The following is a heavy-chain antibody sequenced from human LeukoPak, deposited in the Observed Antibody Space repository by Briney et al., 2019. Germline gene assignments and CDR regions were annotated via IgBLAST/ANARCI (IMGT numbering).Heavy chain of an antibody. Sequence: GGSLRLSCAAAGFTFTSYSLNWVRQAPGKGLEWVSYISSSSSSIYYADSVKGRSTISRDNAKSSLYLQMNSLRDEDTAVYYCARDYYGDYYFDYWGQGSLVTVSS. CDR1: GFTFTSYS. CDR2: ISSSSSSI. CDR3: ARDYYGDYYFDY. J-gene: IGHJ4*02. V-gene: IGHV3-48*02. D-gene: IGHD4-17*01.